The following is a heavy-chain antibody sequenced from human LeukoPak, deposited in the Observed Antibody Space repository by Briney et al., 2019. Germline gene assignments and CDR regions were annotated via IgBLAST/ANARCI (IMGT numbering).Heavy chain of an antibody. V-gene: IGHV1-8*02. Sequence: ASVKVSCKASGYTFTGYYMHWVRQAPGQGLEWMGWMNPNSGNTGYAQKFQGRVTMTRNTSISTAYMELSSLRSEDTAVYYCARGPVTSQGDWGQGTLVTVSS. CDR1: GYTFTGYY. J-gene: IGHJ4*02. CDR3: ARGPVTSQGD. D-gene: IGHD4-17*01. CDR2: MNPNSGNT.